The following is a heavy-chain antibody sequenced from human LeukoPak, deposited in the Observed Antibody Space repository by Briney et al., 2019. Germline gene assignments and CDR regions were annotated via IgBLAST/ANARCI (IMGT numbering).Heavy chain of an antibody. Sequence: GGSLRLSCAASGFTFSSYEMNWVRQAPGKGLEWVSYISSSGSTIYYADSVKGRFTISRDNAKNSLYLQMNSLRAEDTAVYYCARVMEYYYYYMDVWGKGTTVTVSS. CDR1: GFTFSSYE. CDR3: ARVMEYYYYYMDV. V-gene: IGHV3-48*03. CDR2: ISSSGSTI. D-gene: IGHD3-10*01. J-gene: IGHJ6*03.